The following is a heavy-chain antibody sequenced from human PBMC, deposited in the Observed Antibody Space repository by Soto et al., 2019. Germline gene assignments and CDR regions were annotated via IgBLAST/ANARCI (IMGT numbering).Heavy chain of an antibody. CDR3: AGGGDLGYCSGGSCYGGQDY. J-gene: IGHJ4*02. V-gene: IGHV1-69*01. Sequence: QVQLVQSGAEVKKPGSSVKVSCKASGGTFSSYAISWVRQAPGQGLEWMGGIIPIFGTANYAQKFQGRVTITADESTSTAYMEVSRLRSEDTAVYYCAGGGDLGYCSGGSCYGGQDYWGQGTLVTVSS. CDR1: GGTFSSYA. CDR2: IIPIFGTA. D-gene: IGHD2-15*01.